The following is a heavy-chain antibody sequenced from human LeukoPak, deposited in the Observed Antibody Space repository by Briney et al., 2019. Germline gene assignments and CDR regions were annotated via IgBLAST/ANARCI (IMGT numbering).Heavy chain of an antibody. CDR3: ARVLYYYDSSGYYSLYFDY. CDR1: GGSISSGDYY. Sequence: SQTLSLTCTVSGGSISSGDYYWSWIRQPPGKGLEWIGYIYYSGSTNYNPSLKSRVTISVDTSKNQFSLKLSSVTAADTAVYYCARVLYYYDSSGYYSLYFDYWGQGTLVTVSS. CDR2: IYYSGST. J-gene: IGHJ4*02. D-gene: IGHD3-22*01. V-gene: IGHV4-61*08.